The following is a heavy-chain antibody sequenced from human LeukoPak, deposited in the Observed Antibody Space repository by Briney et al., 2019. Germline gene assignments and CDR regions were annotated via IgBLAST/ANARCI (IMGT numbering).Heavy chain of an antibody. J-gene: IGHJ4*02. CDR1: GGSISSYH. CDR3: ARATSGTYYYFDS. D-gene: IGHD3-10*01. Sequence: PSETLSLTCTVSGGSISSYHWSWIRQPAGKGLEWIGRIYSSGNTNYSPSLKGRVTMSVDTSKNQFSLKLSSVTAADTAQYYCARATSGTYYYFDSWGRGTLVSVSS. V-gene: IGHV4-4*07. CDR2: IYSSGNT.